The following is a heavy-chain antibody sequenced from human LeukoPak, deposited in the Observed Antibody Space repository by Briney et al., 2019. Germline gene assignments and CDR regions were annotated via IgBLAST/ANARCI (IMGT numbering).Heavy chain of an antibody. D-gene: IGHD4-11*01. CDR3: VGARLGPNAFDI. CDR1: GFIFSSYG. CDR2: IRYDGNNK. V-gene: IGHV3-30*02. J-gene: IGHJ3*02. Sequence: PGGSLRLSCAASGFIFSSYGMQWVRQAPGKGLEWVAFIRYDGNNKYYADSVKGRLTISRDNSKNTLYLQMNSLRIEDTAVYYCVGARLGPNAFDIWGQGTMVTVSS.